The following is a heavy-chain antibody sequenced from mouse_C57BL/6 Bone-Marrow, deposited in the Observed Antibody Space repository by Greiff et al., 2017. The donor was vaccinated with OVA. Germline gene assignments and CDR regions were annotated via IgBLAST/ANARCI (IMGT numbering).Heavy chain of an antibody. CDR1: GYTFTDYY. Sequence: EVKLVESGPVLVKPGASVKMSCKASGYTFTDYYMNWVKQSHGKSLEWIGVINPYNGGTSYNQKFKGKATLTVDKSSSTAYMELNSLTSEDSAVYYCARGGTITTVVEFAYWGQGTLVTVSA. D-gene: IGHD1-1*01. CDR3: ARGGTITTVVEFAY. CDR2: INPYNGGT. J-gene: IGHJ3*01. V-gene: IGHV1-19*01.